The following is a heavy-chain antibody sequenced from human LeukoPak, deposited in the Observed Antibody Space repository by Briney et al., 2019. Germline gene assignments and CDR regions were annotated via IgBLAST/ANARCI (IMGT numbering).Heavy chain of an antibody. V-gene: IGHV3-30-3*01. CDR1: GFTFSSYA. Sequence: GGSLRLSCAASGFTFSSYAMHWVRQAPGKGLEWVAFISYDGSNKYYADSVEGRFTISRDDSKSTLYLQMNSLRAEDTAVYYCANLLVGVPDYWGQGTLVTVSS. J-gene: IGHJ4*02. D-gene: IGHD1-26*01. CDR3: ANLLVGVPDY. CDR2: ISYDGSNK.